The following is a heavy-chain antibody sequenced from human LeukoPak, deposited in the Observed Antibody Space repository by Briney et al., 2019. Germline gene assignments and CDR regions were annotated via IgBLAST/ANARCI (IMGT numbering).Heavy chain of an antibody. Sequence: GGSLRLSCAASGFTFDDYDMHWVRHAPGKGLEWVSGISWNSGSIGYADSVKGRFTISRDNAKNSLYLQMNSLRAEDTALYYCAKDKLRGSSSWYQGAFDIWGQGTMVTVSS. V-gene: IGHV3-9*01. CDR1: GFTFDDYD. CDR3: AKDKLRGSSSWYQGAFDI. CDR2: ISWNSGSI. D-gene: IGHD6-13*01. J-gene: IGHJ3*02.